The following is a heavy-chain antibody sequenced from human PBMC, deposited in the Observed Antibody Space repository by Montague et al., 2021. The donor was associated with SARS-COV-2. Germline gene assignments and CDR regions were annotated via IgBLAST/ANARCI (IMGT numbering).Heavy chain of an antibody. Sequence: SLRLSCAASGFTFGDYGMSWVRQAPGKGLEWVSGINRNGGSTGYADSVKGRFTISRDNAKNSLYLQMNSLRAEDTALYYCARDRDCSSTSCSPGLYYYYGMDVWGQGTTVTVSS. V-gene: IGHV3-20*04. CDR2: INRNGGST. J-gene: IGHJ6*02. CDR1: GFTFGDYG. D-gene: IGHD2-2*01. CDR3: ARDRDCSSTSCSPGLYYYYGMDV.